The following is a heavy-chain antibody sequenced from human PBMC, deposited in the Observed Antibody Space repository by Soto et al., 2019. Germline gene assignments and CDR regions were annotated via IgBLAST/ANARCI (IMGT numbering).Heavy chain of an antibody. CDR3: ARVIWSGHLTSDL. V-gene: IGHV3-48*02. CDR2: ISSSSSTI. D-gene: IGHD3-3*01. CDR1: GLTFSSNS. Sequence: EVQVVESGGGLVQPGGSLRLSGAASGLTFSSNSMNWVGQAPGKGLEWISYISSSSSTIYADSVKGRFTISRDNAKNSLYLQMNSLRDEDTAVYYCARVIWSGHLTSDLWGQGTLVTVSS. J-gene: IGHJ5*02.